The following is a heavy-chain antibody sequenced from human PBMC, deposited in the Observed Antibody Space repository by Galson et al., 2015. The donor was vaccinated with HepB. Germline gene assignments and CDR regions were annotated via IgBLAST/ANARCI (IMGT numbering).Heavy chain of an antibody. D-gene: IGHD1-26*01. Sequence: SLRLSCAASGFTFSSYAMSWVRQAPGKGLEWVSAIGTAGDTYYPGSVKGRFTISRENAKNSLYLQMNSLRAGDTAVYYCARGGQRELRFDIWGQGTMVTVSS. CDR2: IGTAGDT. CDR3: ARGGQRELRFDI. CDR1: GFTFSSYA. V-gene: IGHV3-13*01. J-gene: IGHJ3*02.